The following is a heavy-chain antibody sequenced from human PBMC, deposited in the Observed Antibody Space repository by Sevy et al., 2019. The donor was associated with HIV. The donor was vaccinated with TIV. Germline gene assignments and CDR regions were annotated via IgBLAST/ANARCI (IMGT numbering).Heavy chain of an antibody. J-gene: IGHJ4*02. CDR1: GFSLSNYA. CDR2: KTGSAGVT. Sequence: GGSLRLSCVASGFSLSNYAMSWVRQAPGKGLEWISTKTGSAGVTYYADSVKGRFTISRDNSKNTLFLQMNSLRAEDTALYYCAKGRIPSIGTLGPFDSWCQGTLVTVSS. D-gene: IGHD6-6*01. CDR3: AKGRIPSIGTLGPFDS. V-gene: IGHV3-23*01.